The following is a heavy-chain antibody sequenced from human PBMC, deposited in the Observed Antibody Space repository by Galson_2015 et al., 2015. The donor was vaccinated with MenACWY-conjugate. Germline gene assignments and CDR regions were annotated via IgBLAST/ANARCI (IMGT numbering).Heavy chain of an antibody. D-gene: IGHD3-22*01. V-gene: IGHV1-18*01. CDR3: ASSIVVEGLSGMDV. Sequence: SVRVSCKASGYPFATYGITWVRQAPGQGLGWMGWISASNGNTNYAHKVQGRVTMTTATSTTTAYMELRSLRSDDPAVYYCASSIVVEGLSGMDVWGQGTTVTVSS. CDR1: GYPFATYG. J-gene: IGHJ6*02. CDR2: ISASNGNT.